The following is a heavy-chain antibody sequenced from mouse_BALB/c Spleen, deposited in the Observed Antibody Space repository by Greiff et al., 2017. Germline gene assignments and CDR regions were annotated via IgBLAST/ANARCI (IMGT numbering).Heavy chain of an antibody. CDR2: IYPGSGST. CDR1: GYTFTSYW. V-gene: IGHV1S22*01. D-gene: IGHD1-2*01. Sequence: LQQPGSELVRPGASVKLSCKASGYTFTSYWKHWVKQRPGQGLEWIGNIYPGSGSTNYDEKFKSKATLTVDTSSSTAYMQLSSLTSEDSAVYYCTRSEDYGYDYWGQGTTLTVSS. J-gene: IGHJ2*01. CDR3: TRSEDYGYDY.